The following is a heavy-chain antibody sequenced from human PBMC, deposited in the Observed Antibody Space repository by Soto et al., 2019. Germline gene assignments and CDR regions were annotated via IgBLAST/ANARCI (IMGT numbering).Heavy chain of an antibody. CDR1: GFTFSSYS. J-gene: IGHJ4*02. CDR3: AREVPAHGDYLDY. Sequence: EVQLVESGGGLVKPGGSLRLSCAASGFTFSSYSMNWVRQAPGKGLEWVSSISSSSSYIYYADSVKGRFTISRDNAKNSLYLQMNSLRAEDTAVYYCAREVPAHGDYLDYWGQGTLVTVSS. D-gene: IGHD2-21*02. CDR2: ISSSSSYI. V-gene: IGHV3-21*01.